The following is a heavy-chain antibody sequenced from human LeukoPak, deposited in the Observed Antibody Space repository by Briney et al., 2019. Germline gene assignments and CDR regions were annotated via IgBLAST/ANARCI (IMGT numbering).Heavy chain of an antibody. CDR3: ARDGDYYDSSGPY. Sequence: KASETLSLTCTVSGGSISSSSYYWGWIRQPPGKGLEWIGSIYYSGSTDYNPSLKSRVTISVDTSKNQFSLKLSSVTAADTAVYYCARDGDYYDSSGPYWGQGTLVTVSS. V-gene: IGHV4-39*07. CDR1: GGSISSSSYY. D-gene: IGHD3-22*01. J-gene: IGHJ4*02. CDR2: IYYSGST.